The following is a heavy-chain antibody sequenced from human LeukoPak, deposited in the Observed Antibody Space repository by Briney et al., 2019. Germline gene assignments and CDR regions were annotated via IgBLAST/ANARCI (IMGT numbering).Heavy chain of an antibody. Sequence: SETLSLTCTVSGGSISSSGYYWGWIRQTPGKALAWIGSIYYSGSTYYNPSLKSRVTISVDTSKTQFSLKLTSVTAADTAVYYCARSGSSSSRSFGYWGQGTLITVSS. CDR2: IYYSGST. CDR3: ARSGSSSSRSFGY. CDR1: GGSISSSGYY. D-gene: IGHD6-6*01. V-gene: IGHV4-39*01. J-gene: IGHJ4*02.